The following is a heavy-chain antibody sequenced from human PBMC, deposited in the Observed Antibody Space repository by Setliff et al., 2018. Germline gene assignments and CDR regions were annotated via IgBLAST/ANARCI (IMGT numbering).Heavy chain of an antibody. CDR1: GFSFGDYA. J-gene: IGHJ6*03. CDR3: TRDAPFWAPQYSLWSDGAYSQYYYMDV. CDR2: IRTKGNSETT. D-gene: IGHD2-15*01. Sequence: LRLSCVTSGFSFGDYAMNWVRQAPGKGLEWISLIRTKGNSETTEYATSVKGRFTISRDDSTSVAYLQMNSLKSEDTAVYYCTRDAPFWAPQYSLWSDGAYSQYYYMDVWGKGTTVTVSS. V-gene: IGHV3-49*04.